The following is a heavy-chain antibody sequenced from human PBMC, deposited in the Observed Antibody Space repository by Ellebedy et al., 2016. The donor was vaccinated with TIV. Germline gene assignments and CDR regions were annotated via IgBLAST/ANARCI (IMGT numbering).Heavy chain of an antibody. CDR2: IRVSPRTI. CDR3: VRDHYYSLDY. CDR1: GFTFSDYS. Sequence: GESLKISCVASGFTFSDYSMNWVRQAPGKGLEWISYIRVSPRTIYYAESVKGRFTLSRDDAKNSLYLQMDSLRDEDTAVYYCVRDHYYSLDYWGQGTLVTVSS. J-gene: IGHJ4*02. V-gene: IGHV3-48*02. D-gene: IGHD1-26*01.